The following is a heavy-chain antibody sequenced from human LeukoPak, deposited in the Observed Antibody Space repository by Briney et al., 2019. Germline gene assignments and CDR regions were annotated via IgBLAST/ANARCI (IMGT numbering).Heavy chain of an antibody. CDR1: GFTVSSNY. D-gene: IGHD3-10*01. CDR2: IYSGGST. Sequence: PGGSLRLSCAASGFTVSSNYMSWVRQAQGKGLEWVSVIYSGGSTYYADSVKGRFTISRDNSKNTLYLQMNSLRAEDTAVYYCARDFSYGSGSIDYWGQGTLVTVSS. J-gene: IGHJ4*02. CDR3: ARDFSYGSGSIDY. V-gene: IGHV3-53*01.